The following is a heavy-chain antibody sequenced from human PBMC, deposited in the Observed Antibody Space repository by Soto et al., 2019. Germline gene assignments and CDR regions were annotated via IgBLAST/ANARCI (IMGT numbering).Heavy chain of an antibody. CDR3: ARFHTAHYYYYGMDV. CDR2: ISYDGSNK. D-gene: IGHD4-17*01. CDR1: GFIFSSYA. Sequence: QVQLVESGGGVVQPGRSLRLSCAASGFIFSSYAMHWVRQAPGKGLEWVAVISYDGSNKYYADSVKGRFTISRDNSKNTLYLQMNSLRAEDTAVYYCARFHTAHYYYYGMDVWGQGTTVTVSS. J-gene: IGHJ6*02. V-gene: IGHV3-30-3*01.